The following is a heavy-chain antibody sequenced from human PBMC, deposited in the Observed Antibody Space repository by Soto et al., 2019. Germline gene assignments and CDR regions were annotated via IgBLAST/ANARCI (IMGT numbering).Heavy chain of an antibody. Sequence: GGSLRLACAACGFTFRSYDMHGVRQATGKGLEWVSAIGTAGDTYYPGSVKGRFTISRENAKNSLYLQMNSLRAEDTAVYYWARDRGGGGEGVIRPRRRITTSYGMDVWGQGTTVTVSS. CDR3: ARDRGGGGEGVIRPRRRITTSYGMDV. CDR2: IGTAGDT. J-gene: IGHJ6*02. D-gene: IGHD3-16*02. V-gene: IGHV3-13*01. CDR1: GFTFRSYD.